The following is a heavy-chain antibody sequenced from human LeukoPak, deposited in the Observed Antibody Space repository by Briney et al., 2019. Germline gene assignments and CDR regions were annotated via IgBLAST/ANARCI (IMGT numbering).Heavy chain of an antibody. CDR1: GFTFSSYW. CDR3: ARDIYYDSSGYYLLYYYYYYMDV. CDR2: IKQDGSEK. J-gene: IGHJ6*03. V-gene: IGHV3-7*01. D-gene: IGHD3-22*01. Sequence: GGSLRLSCAASGFTFSSYWMSWVRQAPGKGLEWVANIKQDGSEKYYVDSVKGRFTISRDNAKNSLYLQMNSLRAEDTAVYYCARDIYYDSSGYYLLYYYYYYMDVWGKGTTVAVSS.